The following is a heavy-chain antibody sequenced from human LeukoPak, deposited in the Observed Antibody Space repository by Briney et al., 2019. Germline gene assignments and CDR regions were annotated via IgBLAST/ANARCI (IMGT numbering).Heavy chain of an antibody. CDR2: IYYSGST. CDR3: ASGASGSSLSGFDI. J-gene: IGHJ3*02. V-gene: IGHV4-59*01. CDR1: GGSISSYY. Sequence: PSETLSLTCTVSGGSISSYYWSWIRQPPGKGLEWIGYIYYSGSTNYNPSLKSRVTISVDTSKNQFSLKLSSVTAADTAVYYCASGASGSSLSGFDIWGQGTMVTVSS. D-gene: IGHD1-26*01.